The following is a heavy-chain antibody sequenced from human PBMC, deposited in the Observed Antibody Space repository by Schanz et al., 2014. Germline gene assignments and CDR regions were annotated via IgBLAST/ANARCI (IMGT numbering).Heavy chain of an antibody. CDR3: ARKMKLGVYGGKGHDSLDI. CDR2: IGTSGGT. CDR1: GLIFSNYV. Sequence: EVQLVESGGGWVQPGGSLKLSCAASGLIFSNYVMSWVRQAPGKGLEWVSTIGTSGGTNYAESVKGRFTISRDNAKNTLYLQMNTLRAEDTAVYYCARKMKLGVYGGKGHDSLDIWGQGTMVTVSS. D-gene: IGHD4-17*01. J-gene: IGHJ3*02. V-gene: IGHV3-23*04.